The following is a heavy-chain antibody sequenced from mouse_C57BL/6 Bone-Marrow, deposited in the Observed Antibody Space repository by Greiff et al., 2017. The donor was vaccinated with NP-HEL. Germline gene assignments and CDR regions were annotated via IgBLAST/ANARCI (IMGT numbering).Heavy chain of an antibody. CDR3: ASEGVYYGSSSWFAY. D-gene: IGHD1-1*01. CDR2: IYPRSGNT. Sequence: QVQLKESGAELARPGASVKLSCKASGYTFTSYGISWVKQRPGQGLEWIGEIYPRSGNTYYNEKFKGKATLTADKSSSTAYMELRSLTSEDSAVYFCASEGVYYGSSSWFAYWGQGTLVTVSA. V-gene: IGHV1-81*01. CDR1: GYTFTSYG. J-gene: IGHJ3*01.